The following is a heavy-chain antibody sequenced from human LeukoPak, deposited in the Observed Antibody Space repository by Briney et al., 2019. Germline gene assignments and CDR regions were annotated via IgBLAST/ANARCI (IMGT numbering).Heavy chain of an antibody. V-gene: IGHV1-69*04. Sequence: ASVKVSCKASGYTFTSYAISWVRQAPGQGLEWMGRIIPILGIANYAQKFQGRVTITADKSTSTAYMELSSLRSEDTAVYYCARGGLRWDSGGPWFDPWGQGTLVTVSS. CDR3: ARGGLRWDSGGPWFDP. CDR1: GYTFTSYA. D-gene: IGHD4-23*01. J-gene: IGHJ5*02. CDR2: IIPILGIA.